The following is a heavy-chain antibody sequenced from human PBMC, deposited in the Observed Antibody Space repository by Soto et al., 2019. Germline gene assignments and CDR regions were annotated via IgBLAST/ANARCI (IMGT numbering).Heavy chain of an antibody. D-gene: IGHD3-10*01. CDR1: GFTFSSYA. CDR2: ISGSGGST. J-gene: IGHJ4*02. Sequence: ASETLRLSCAASGFTFSSYAMSWVRQAPGKGLEWVSAISGSGGSTYYADSVKGRFTISRDNSKNTLYLQMNSLRAEDTAVYYCAKALWFGDREDYWGQGTLVTVSS. V-gene: IGHV3-23*01. CDR3: AKALWFGDREDY.